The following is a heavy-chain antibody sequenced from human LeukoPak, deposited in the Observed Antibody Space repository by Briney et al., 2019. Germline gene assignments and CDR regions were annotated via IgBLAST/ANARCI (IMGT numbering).Heavy chain of an antibody. CDR1: GGSISNGDHY. D-gene: IGHD3-16*01. CDR3: ARGQHLGVWGLRTYYNWFDP. CDR2: INHSGST. V-gene: IGHV4-34*01. Sequence: NSSETLSLTCTVSGGSISNGDHYWSWIRQPPGKGLEWIGEINHSGSTNYNPSLKSRVTISVDASKNQFSLKLSSVTAADTAVYYCARGQHLGVWGLRTYYNWFDPWGQGTLVTVSS. J-gene: IGHJ5*02.